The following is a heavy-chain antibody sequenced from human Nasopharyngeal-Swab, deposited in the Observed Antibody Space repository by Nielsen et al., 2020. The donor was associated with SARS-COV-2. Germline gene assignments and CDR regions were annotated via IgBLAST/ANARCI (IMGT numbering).Heavy chain of an antibody. J-gene: IGHJ4*02. CDR3: ARRPPYKWNPFDY. Sequence: ESLKISCKGSGYSFTSYWISWVRQMPGKGLQWMGRIDPSDSYTYYSPSFQGHVTISADKSLSTAYVQWSSLKASDTAMYYCARRPPYKWNPFDYWGQGTLVTVSS. CDR1: GYSFTSYW. CDR2: IDPSDSYT. V-gene: IGHV5-10-1*01. D-gene: IGHD1-20*01.